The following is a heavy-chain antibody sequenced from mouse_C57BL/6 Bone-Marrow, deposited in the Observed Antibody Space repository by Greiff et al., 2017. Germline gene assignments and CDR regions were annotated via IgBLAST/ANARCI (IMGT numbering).Heavy chain of an antibody. D-gene: IGHD2-3*01. CDR1: GFNIKDDY. V-gene: IGHV14-4*01. J-gene: IGHJ2*01. CDR3: TQVYDGYLDYFYY. CDR2: IDPENGDT. Sequence: EVQGVESGAELVRPGASVKLSCTASGFNIKDDYMHWVKQRPEQGLEWIGWIDPENGDTEYASKFQGKATITADTSSNTAYLQLSSLPSEDTAVYYCTQVYDGYLDYFYYWGQGTTLTVSS.